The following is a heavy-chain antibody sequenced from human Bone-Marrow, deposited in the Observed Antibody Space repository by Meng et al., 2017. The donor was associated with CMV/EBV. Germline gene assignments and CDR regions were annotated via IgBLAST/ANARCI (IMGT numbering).Heavy chain of an antibody. D-gene: IGHD1-26*01. CDR1: GYTFTSYG. V-gene: IGHV1-18*01. CDR2: ISAYNGNT. Sequence: ASVKVSCKASGYTFTSYGISWVRQAPGQGLEWMGWISAYNGNTNYAQKLQGRVTMTTDTSTSTAYMELRSLRSDDTAVYYCARVLYSGSFIPGGADYWGQGTLVTASS. CDR3: ARVLYSGSFIPGGADY. J-gene: IGHJ4*02.